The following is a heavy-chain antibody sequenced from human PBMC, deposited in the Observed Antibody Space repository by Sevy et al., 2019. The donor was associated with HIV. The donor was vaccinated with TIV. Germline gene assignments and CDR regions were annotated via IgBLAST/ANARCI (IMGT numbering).Heavy chain of an antibody. J-gene: IGHJ4*02. V-gene: IGHV3-23*01. CDR1: GFTFSSYA. D-gene: IGHD5-18*01. CDR3: AKEPYSYGSRDYFDY. CDR2: ISGSGGST. Sequence: GGSLRLSCAASGFTFSSYAMSWVRQAPGKGLEWVSAISGSGGSTYYADSVKGRFTISRDNSKNTLYLQMNSLRAEDTAVYYCAKEPYSYGSRDYFDYWAQGTLVTVSS.